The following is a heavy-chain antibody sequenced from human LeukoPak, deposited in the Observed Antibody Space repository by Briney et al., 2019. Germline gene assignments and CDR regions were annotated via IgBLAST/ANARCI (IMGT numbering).Heavy chain of an antibody. D-gene: IGHD3-22*01. CDR2: INSYSGDT. J-gene: IGHJ4*02. CDR1: GYTFTGYY. Sequence: ASVKVSCKASGYTFTGYYMHWVRQAPGQRLEWVGWINSYSGDTTYAEQFQGRVTMTRDTSINTAYMELSRLRSDDTAVYYCARDLGPDKIIVLGLWGQGTLVTVSS. V-gene: IGHV1-2*02. CDR3: ARDLGPDKIIVLGL.